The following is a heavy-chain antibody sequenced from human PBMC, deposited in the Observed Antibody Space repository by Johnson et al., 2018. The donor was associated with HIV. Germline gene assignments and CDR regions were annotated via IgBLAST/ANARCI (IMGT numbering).Heavy chain of an antibody. V-gene: IGHV3-30*14. CDR3: ARAGGSDAFDI. J-gene: IGHJ3*02. Sequence: QVQLVESGGGVVQPGRSLRLSCAASGFTFSDYYMSWIRQAPGKGLEWVAVISYDGSNKYYADSVKGRFTISRDNSKNTLYLQMNSLRAEDTAVYYCARAGGSDAFDIWGQGTMVTVSS. CDR1: GFTFSDYY. CDR2: ISYDGSNK.